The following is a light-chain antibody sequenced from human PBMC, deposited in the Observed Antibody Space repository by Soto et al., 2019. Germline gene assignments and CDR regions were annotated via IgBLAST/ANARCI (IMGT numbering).Light chain of an antibody. CDR2: DAS. V-gene: IGKV3-11*01. CDR1: QSVSSY. Sequence: EIVLTQSPATLSLSPGERATLSCRASQSVSSYLAWYQQKPGQAPGLLIYDASNRATGIPARFSGSGSGTDFTLTISSLQSEDFAVYYCQQYNNWPRDFGQGTRLEIK. J-gene: IGKJ5*01. CDR3: QQYNNWPRD.